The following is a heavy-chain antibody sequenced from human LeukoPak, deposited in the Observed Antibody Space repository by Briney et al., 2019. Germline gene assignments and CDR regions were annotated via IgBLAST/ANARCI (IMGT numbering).Heavy chain of an antibody. D-gene: IGHD4-23*01. Sequence: GGSLRLSCAASGFTLSNHWMTWVRQVPGRGPEWVANVNRDGSETYYLDSVKGRFTISKDNAKNSLYLQMNSLRAEDTAVYYCAKEVNWGQGTLVTVSS. CDR2: VNRDGSET. CDR3: AKEVN. V-gene: IGHV3-7*03. J-gene: IGHJ4*02. CDR1: GFTLSNHW.